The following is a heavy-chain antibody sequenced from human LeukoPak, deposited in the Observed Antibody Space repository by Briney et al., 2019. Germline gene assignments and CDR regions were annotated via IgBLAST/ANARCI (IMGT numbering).Heavy chain of an antibody. D-gene: IGHD3-10*01. CDR3: VKDVHYLGSYRESLDP. V-gene: IGHV3-30*02. CDR2: LDYTGNNQ. CDR1: GFTFNNYG. J-gene: IGHJ5*02. Sequence: GGSLTLSCAPSGFTFNNYGMHWVRQAPGEGLEGVTFLDYTGNNQYYADSMKGRLTISRDNSKNTVFLQMNNLRLEDTAIYYCVKDVHYLGSYRESLDPWGQGTLVTVSS.